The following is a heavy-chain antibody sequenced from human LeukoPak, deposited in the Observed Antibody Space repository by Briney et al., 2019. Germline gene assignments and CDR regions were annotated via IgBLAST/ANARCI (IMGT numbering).Heavy chain of an antibody. D-gene: IGHD6-19*01. V-gene: IGHV1-69*13. J-gene: IGHJ4*02. Sequence: ASVKVSCKASGGTFSSCAISWVRQAPGQGLEWMGGIIPIFGTANYAQKFQGRVTITADESTSTAYMELSSLRSEDTALHYCAKDRDLAVAGPFDYWGQGTLVTVSS. CDR2: IIPIFGTA. CDR3: AKDRDLAVAGPFDY. CDR1: GGTFSSCA.